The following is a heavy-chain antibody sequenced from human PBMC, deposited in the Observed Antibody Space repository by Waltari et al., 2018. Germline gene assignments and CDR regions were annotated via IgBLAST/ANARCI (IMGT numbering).Heavy chain of an antibody. CDR2: ITGDGGNT. J-gene: IGHJ4*02. CDR1: GFTFRHYA. D-gene: IGHD2-15*01. V-gene: IGHV3-23*01. Sequence: EVQLLESGGGLVQPGGSLRLSCTASGFTFRHYAMTLVRQAPVKGREWVASITGDGGNTYYIDSVKGRFTISRDNSQNTLYLQMNSLRAEDTAVYYCAKAPVGSCNDASCYPLDNWGQGTLVTASS. CDR3: AKAPVGSCNDASCYPLDN.